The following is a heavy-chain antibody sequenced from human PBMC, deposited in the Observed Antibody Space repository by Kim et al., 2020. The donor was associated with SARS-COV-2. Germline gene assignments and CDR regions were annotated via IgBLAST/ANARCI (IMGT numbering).Heavy chain of an antibody. CDR3: ARGGAVLRFLEWLSSYFDY. D-gene: IGHD3-3*01. CDR1: GYTFSNYA. V-gene: IGHV1-3*01. CDR2: IHAGSGNT. Sequence: ASVKVSCKASGYTFSNYAMNWVRQAPGQRLEWMGWIHAGSGNTEYSQKFQGRLIITRDTSASTAYMELSSLRSEDTAVYYRARGGAVLRFLEWLSSYFDYWGQGTLVTVSS. J-gene: IGHJ4*02.